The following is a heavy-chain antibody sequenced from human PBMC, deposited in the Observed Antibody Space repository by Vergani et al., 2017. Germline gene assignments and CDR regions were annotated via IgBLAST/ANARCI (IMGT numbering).Heavy chain of an antibody. V-gene: IGHV1-2*04. CDR2: INPNSGGT. CDR1: GYTFTGYY. D-gene: IGHD4-17*01. Sequence: QVQLVQSGAEVKKPGASVKVSCKASGYTFTGYYTHWVRQAPGQGLEWMGWINPNSGGTNYAQKFQGCVTMTRDTSISTAYMELSRLRSDDTAVYYCAGGRTTVTTAPPRWYFDLWGRGTLVTVSS. CDR3: AGGRTTVTTAPPRWYFDL. J-gene: IGHJ2*01.